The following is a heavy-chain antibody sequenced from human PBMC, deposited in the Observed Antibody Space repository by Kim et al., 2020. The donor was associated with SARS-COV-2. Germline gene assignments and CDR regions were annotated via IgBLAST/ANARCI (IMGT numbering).Heavy chain of an antibody. J-gene: IGHJ4*02. CDR2: ISYDGSNK. CDR3: AKDPGIAVTAPRGFDY. Sequence: GGSLRLSCAGSGFTFSSHGMHWVRQAPGKGLEWVAVISYDGSNKYYADSVKGRFTISRDNSKNTLYLQMNSPSAEDTAVYYCAKDPGIAVTAPRGFDYWGQGTLVTVSS. D-gene: IGHD6-19*01. CDR1: GFTFSSHG. V-gene: IGHV3-30*18.